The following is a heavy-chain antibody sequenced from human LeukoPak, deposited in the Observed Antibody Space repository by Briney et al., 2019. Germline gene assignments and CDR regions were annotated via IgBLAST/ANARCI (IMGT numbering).Heavy chain of an antibody. CDR1: GFTFSSYA. CDR2: ISSNGGNT. J-gene: IGHJ3*02. CDR3: ARGDSGGYYRPGALAFDI. V-gene: IGHV3-64*01. Sequence: GGSLRLSCAASGFTFSSYAMHWVRQAPGKGLEYVSAISSNGGNTYYANSVKGRFTISRDNSKNTLYLQMGSLRAEDMAVYYCARGDSGGYYRPGALAFDIWGQGTMVTVSS. D-gene: IGHD1-26*01.